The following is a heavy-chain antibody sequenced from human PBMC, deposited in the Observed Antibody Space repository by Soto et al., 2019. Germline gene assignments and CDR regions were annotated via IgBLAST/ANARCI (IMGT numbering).Heavy chain of an antibody. J-gene: IGHJ6*03. Sequence: ASVKVSCKASGYTFTGYYMHWVRQAPGQGLEWMGWINPNSGGTNYAQKFQGWVTMTMDTSISTAYMELSRLRSDDTAVYYCARGPSLVVAATPRYYYYYMDVWGKGTTVTVSS. CDR2: INPNSGGT. CDR3: ARGPSLVVAATPRYYYYYMDV. V-gene: IGHV1-2*04. CDR1: GYTFTGYY. D-gene: IGHD2-15*01.